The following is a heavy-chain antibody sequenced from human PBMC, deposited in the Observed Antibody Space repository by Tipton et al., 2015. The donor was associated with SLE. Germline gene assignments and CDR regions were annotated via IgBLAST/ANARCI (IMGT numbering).Heavy chain of an antibody. CDR1: GGTISGYY. CDR2: IYHSGDT. J-gene: IGHJ6*02. CDR3: ARAKFMVQKVTHYYFGLDV. D-gene: IGHD3-10*01. V-gene: IGHV4-59*12. Sequence: TLSLTCTVSGGTISGYYWSWIRQPPGKGLEWIGHIYHSGDTYYNPSLRGRVTISVDTSKNQFSLKLSSVTAADTAVYYCARAKFMVQKVTHYYFGLDVWGQGTTVTVSS.